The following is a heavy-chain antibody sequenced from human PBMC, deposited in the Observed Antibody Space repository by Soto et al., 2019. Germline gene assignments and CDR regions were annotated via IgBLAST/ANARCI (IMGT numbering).Heavy chain of an antibody. V-gene: IGHV1-69*04. CDR3: AKDLVSSSWYLGPFDY. CDR1: GGTFSSYT. Sequence: ASVKVSCKASGGTFSSYTISWVRQAPGQGLEWMGRIIPILGIANYAQKFQGRVTITADKSTSTAYMELSSLRAEDTAVYYCAKDLVSSSWYLGPFDYWGQGTLVTVSS. J-gene: IGHJ4*02. CDR2: IIPILGIA. D-gene: IGHD6-13*01.